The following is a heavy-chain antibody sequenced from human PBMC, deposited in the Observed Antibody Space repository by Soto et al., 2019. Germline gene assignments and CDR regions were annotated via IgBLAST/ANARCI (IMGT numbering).Heavy chain of an antibody. Sequence: QVQLVQSGAEVKKPGSSVKVSCKASGGTFSSYAISWVRQAPGQGLEWMGGIIPIFGTANYAQKFQGRVTITADESTSTAYMELSSLRTEDTAVYYCAREYSGYDVGANWFDPWGQGTLVTVSS. CDR2: IIPIFGTA. V-gene: IGHV1-69*12. D-gene: IGHD5-12*01. CDR1: GGTFSSYA. CDR3: AREYSGYDVGANWFDP. J-gene: IGHJ5*02.